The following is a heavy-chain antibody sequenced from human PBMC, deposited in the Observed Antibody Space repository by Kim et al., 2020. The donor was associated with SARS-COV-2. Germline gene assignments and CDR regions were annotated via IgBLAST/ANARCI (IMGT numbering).Heavy chain of an antibody. CDR2: K. J-gene: IGHJ6*04. D-gene: IGHD2-2*01. CDR3: AREGVPAANDV. Sequence: KRYDEKIKSRVPITTDTSTRAVYMELRSLRSEDTAVYYCAREGVPAANDVWGKGTTVTVSS. V-gene: IGHV1-46*01.